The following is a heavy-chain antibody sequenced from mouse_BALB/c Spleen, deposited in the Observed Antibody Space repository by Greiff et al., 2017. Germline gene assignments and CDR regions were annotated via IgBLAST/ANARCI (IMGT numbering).Heavy chain of an antibody. Sequence: VQLQQSGAELVKPGASVKLSCTASGFNIKDTYMHWVKQRPEQGLEWIGRIDPANGNTKYDPKFQGKATITADTSSNTAYLQLSSLTSEDTAVYYCASHPYGYDTFDYWGQGTTLTVSS. D-gene: IGHD2-2*01. V-gene: IGHV14-3*02. J-gene: IGHJ2*01. CDR3: ASHPYGYDTFDY. CDR2: IDPANGNT. CDR1: GFNIKDTY.